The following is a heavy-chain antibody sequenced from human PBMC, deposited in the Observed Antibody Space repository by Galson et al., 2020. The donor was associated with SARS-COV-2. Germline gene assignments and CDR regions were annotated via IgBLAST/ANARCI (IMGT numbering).Heavy chain of an antibody. D-gene: IGHD6-19*01. CDR2: IWYDGSNK. J-gene: IGHJ5*02. Sequence: GGSLRLSCAASGFTFSSYGMHWVRQAPGKGLEWVAVIWYDGSNKYYADSVKGRFTISRDNSKNTLYLQMNSLRAEDTAVYYCAREGQWPESWFDPWGQGTLVTVSS. V-gene: IGHV3-33*01. CDR1: GFTFSSYG. CDR3: AREGQWPESWFDP.